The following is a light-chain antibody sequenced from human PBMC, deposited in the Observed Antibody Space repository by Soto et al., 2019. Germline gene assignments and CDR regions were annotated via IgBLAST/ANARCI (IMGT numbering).Light chain of an antibody. CDR1: SSDVGGYNY. J-gene: IGLJ2*01. CDR3: SSYTSSNTLV. Sequence: QSALTQPASVSGSPGQSITITCTGTSSDVGGYNYVSWLQQTPGKAPKVMIYGVTNRPSGVSNRFSGSKSGNTASLTISGLQAEDEADYYCSSYTSSNTLVFGGGTKVTVL. V-gene: IGLV2-14*01. CDR2: GVT.